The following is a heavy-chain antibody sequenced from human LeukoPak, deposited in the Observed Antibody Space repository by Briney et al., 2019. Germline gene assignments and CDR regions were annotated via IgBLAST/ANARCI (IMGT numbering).Heavy chain of an antibody. CDR2: IHPNNGDT. Sequence: GSVKVSCKASGYTFSGTGWYLYWLRQAPGQGLECMGWIHPNNGDTAYTQKFEGRVAMTRDTSISTAYVELRRLRPDDTAVYFCARDGPAQMVDLDYWGQGTLVTVSS. V-gene: IGHV1-2*02. J-gene: IGHJ4*02. D-gene: IGHD3-10*01. CDR1: GYTFSGTGWY. CDR3: ARDGPAQMVDLDY.